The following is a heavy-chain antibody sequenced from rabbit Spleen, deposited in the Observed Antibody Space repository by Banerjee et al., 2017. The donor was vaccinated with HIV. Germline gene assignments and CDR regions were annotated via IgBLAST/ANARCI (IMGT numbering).Heavy chain of an antibody. CDR3: ARMDWTKLNPFNL. D-gene: IGHD2-1*01. V-gene: IGHV1S40*01. Sequence: QSLEESGGGLVKPGASLTLTCKASGFSFSSGYDMCWVRQAPGKGLEWIACIYAGSSGNTYYASWAKGRFTFSKTSSTTVTLQMTNLTAADTATYFCARMDWTKLNPFNLWGPGTLVTVS. CDR2: IYAGSSGNT. J-gene: IGHJ4*01. CDR1: GFSFSSGYD.